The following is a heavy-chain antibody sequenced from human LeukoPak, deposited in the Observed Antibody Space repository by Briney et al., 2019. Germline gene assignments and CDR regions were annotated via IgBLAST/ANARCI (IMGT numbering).Heavy chain of an antibody. D-gene: IGHD6-13*01. Sequence: GGSLRLSCAASGFTVSSNYMSWVRQAPGKGLEWVSVIYSGGSTYYADSVKGRFTISRHNSKNTLYLQMNSLRAEDTAVYYCARGYSSSLNEPIDYWGQGTLVTVSS. J-gene: IGHJ4*02. CDR1: GFTVSSNY. CDR3: ARGYSSSLNEPIDY. V-gene: IGHV3-53*04. CDR2: IYSGGST.